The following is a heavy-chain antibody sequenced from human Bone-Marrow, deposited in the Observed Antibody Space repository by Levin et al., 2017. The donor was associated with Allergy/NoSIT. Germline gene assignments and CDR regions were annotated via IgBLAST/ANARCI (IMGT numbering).Heavy chain of an antibody. CDR2: IIPILGIA. V-gene: IGHV1-69*04. CDR3: ARDNDSSGYYNWFDP. CDR1: GGTFISYT. Sequence: ASVKVSCKASGGTFISYTISWVRQAPGQGLEWMGRIIPILGIANYAQKFQGRVTITADKSTSTAYMELSSLRSEDTAVYYCARDNDSSGYYNWFDPWGQGTLVTVSS. D-gene: IGHD3-22*01. J-gene: IGHJ5*02.